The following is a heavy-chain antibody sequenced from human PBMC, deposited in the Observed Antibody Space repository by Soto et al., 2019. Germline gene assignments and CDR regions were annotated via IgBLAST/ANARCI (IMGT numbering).Heavy chain of an antibody. CDR3: ARAVSPQQLVRFYYYAMDV. J-gene: IGHJ6*02. CDR2: IIPIFGTA. D-gene: IGHD6-13*01. CDR1: GGAFSTYS. Sequence: QVQLVQSGAEMKKPGSSVKVSCKASGGAFSTYSISWVRQAPGQGLEWMGGIIPIFGTANYAQKFQGRVTITADDSTSTAYMELSSLRSEDTAVYYCARAVSPQQLVRFYYYAMDVWGQGTTVTVSS. V-gene: IGHV1-69*12.